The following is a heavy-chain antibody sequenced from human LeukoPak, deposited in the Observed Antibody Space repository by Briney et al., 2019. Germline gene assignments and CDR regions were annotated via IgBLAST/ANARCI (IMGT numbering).Heavy chain of an antibody. CDR3: SSSAYYDGSGNYYDY. V-gene: IGHV3-74*01. Sequence: GGSLRLSCAASGFTFSSYWMHWVRQAPGKGLVWVSRISDGGSTTTYADSVKGRFTISRDNAKNTLYLQMNGLRAEDTAVYYCSSSAYYDGSGNYYDYWGQGTLVTVSS. J-gene: IGHJ4*02. D-gene: IGHD3-22*01. CDR2: ISDGGSTT. CDR1: GFTFSSYW.